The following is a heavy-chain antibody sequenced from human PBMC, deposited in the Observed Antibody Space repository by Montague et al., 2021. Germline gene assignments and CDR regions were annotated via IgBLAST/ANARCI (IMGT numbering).Heavy chain of an antibody. J-gene: IGHJ4*02. CDR3: ARDESNTSSLDY. CDR1: GFNVNSHY. D-gene: IGHD3-10*01. Sequence: SLRLSCAASGFNVNSHYMSWVRQAPGKGLEWVSVTYTGGSAYYADSVKGRFTVTRDSSKSMVYLQMDSLRAEDTAVYFCARDESNTSSLDYWGQGTLVTVSS. V-gene: IGHV3-53*01. CDR2: TYTGGSA.